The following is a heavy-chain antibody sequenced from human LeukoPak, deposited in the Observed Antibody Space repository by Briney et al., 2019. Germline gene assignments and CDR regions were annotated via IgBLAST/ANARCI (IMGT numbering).Heavy chain of an antibody. CDR1: GYSISSGYY. V-gene: IGHV4-38-2*01. J-gene: IGHJ4*02. Sequence: TSSETLSLTCAVSGYSISSGYYWGWIRQPPEKGLEWIGSIYHSGSTSYKPSLKSRVTISVDTSKNQFSLKLSSVTAADTAVYYCARNSSGIHFDYWGQGTLVTVSS. CDR3: ARNSSGIHFDY. CDR2: IYHSGST. D-gene: IGHD3-22*01.